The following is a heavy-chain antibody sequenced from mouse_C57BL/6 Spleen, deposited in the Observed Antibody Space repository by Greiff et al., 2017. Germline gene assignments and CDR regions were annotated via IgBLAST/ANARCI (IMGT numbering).Heavy chain of an antibody. Sequence: VQLQQSGAELVKPGASVKLSCTASGFNIKDYYMHWVKQRTEQGLEWIGRIDPEDGATKYAPKFQGKATITADTSSNTAYLQLSSLTSEDTAVYYCARGDYDYDGWFAYWGQGTLVTVSA. V-gene: IGHV14-2*01. CDR1: GFNIKDYY. J-gene: IGHJ3*01. D-gene: IGHD2-4*01. CDR2: IDPEDGAT. CDR3: ARGDYDYDGWFAY.